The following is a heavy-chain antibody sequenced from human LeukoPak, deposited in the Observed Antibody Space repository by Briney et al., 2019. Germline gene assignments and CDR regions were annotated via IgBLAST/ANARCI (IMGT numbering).Heavy chain of an antibody. CDR3: AKRNTMVRGGPCFDY. J-gene: IGHJ4*02. Sequence: GGSLRLSCAASGFTFNKYTMNWVRQAPGKGLEWVSIIFGNGDTTYYADSVKGRFTVSRDNSKDTLYLQMNDLRPDDTAIYYCAKRNTMVRGGPCFDYWGQGLLVTVSS. D-gene: IGHD3-10*01. CDR2: IFGNGDTT. V-gene: IGHV3-23*01. CDR1: GFTFNKYT.